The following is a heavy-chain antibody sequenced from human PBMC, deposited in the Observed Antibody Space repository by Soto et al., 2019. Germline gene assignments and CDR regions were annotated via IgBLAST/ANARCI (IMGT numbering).Heavy chain of an antibody. D-gene: IGHD2-21*02. V-gene: IGHV3-74*01. CDR1: GLTFSNYW. Sequence: EVQLVESGGGLVQPGGSLRLSCAASGLTFSNYWMHWVRQAPGKGLVWVSRINSAGSSTTYADSVKGRFTISRDNAKNTLYLQMNSLRAEDTAVYYCALSHMVTTDYWGQGTLVTVSS. CDR2: INSAGSST. CDR3: ALSHMVTTDY. J-gene: IGHJ4*02.